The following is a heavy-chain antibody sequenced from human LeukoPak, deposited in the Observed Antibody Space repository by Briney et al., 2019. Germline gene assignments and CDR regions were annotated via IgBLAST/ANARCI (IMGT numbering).Heavy chain of an antibody. CDR1: GFTFSSYS. V-gene: IGHV3-48*02. D-gene: IGHD6-19*01. Sequence: GGSLRLSCAASGFTFSSYSMNWVRQAPGKGLEWVSYISSSSSTIYYADSVKGRFTISRDNAKNPLYLQMNSLRDEDTAVYYCARDQVAVAGVFDYWGQGTLVAVSS. J-gene: IGHJ4*02. CDR2: ISSSSSTI. CDR3: ARDQVAVAGVFDY.